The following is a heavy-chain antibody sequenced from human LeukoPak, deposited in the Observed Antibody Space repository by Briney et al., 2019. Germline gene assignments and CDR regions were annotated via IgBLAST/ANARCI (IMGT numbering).Heavy chain of an antibody. Sequence: SVKVSCKASGGTFSSYAISWVRQAPGQGLEWMGGIIPIFGTANYAQKFQGRVTITADESTSTAYMELSSLRSEDTAVYYCARGRTTPDYYYYYYMDVWGKGTTVTVSS. J-gene: IGHJ6*03. D-gene: IGHD4-17*01. CDR1: GGTFSSYA. V-gene: IGHV1-69*01. CDR2: IIPIFGTA. CDR3: ARGRTTPDYYYYYYMDV.